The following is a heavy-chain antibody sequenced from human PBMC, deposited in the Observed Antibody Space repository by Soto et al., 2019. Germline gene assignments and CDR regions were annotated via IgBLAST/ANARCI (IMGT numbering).Heavy chain of an antibody. CDR2: IYYSGST. V-gene: IGHV4-31*03. Sequence: SETLSLTCTVSGGSISSGGYYWSWIRQHPGKGLEWIGYIYYSGSTYYNPSLKSRVTISVDTSKNQFSLKLSSVTAADTAVYYCARGQVVSMDVWGQGTTVTVSS. CDR1: GGSISSGGYY. CDR3: ARGQVVSMDV. J-gene: IGHJ6*02.